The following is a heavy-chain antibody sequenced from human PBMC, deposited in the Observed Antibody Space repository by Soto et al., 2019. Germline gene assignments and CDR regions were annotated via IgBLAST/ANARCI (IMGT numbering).Heavy chain of an antibody. V-gene: IGHV1-69*02. D-gene: IGHD6-19*01. CDR2: IIPILGIA. J-gene: IGHJ1*01. Sequence: ASVKVSCKASGGTFSSYTISWVRQAPGQGLEWMGRIIPILGIANYAQKFQGRVTITADKSTSTAYMELSSLRSEDTAVYYCARYPLYSSGRTGYFQHWGQGTLVTVSS. CDR3: ARYPLYSSGRTGYFQH. CDR1: GGTFSSYT.